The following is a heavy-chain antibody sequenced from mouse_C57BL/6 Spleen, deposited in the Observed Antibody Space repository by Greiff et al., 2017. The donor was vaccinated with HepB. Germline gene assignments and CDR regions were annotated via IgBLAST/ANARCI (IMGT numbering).Heavy chain of an antibody. CDR2: IYPGSGST. J-gene: IGHJ2*01. V-gene: IGHV1-55*01. D-gene: IGHD2-2*01. CDR1: GYTFTSYW. CDR3: VGVTTNYFDY. Sequence: QVQLKESGAELVKPGASVKMSCKASGYTFTSYWITWVKQRPGQGLEWIGDIYPGSGSTNYNEKFKSKATLTVDTSSSTAYMQLSSLTSEDSAVYYCVGVTTNYFDYWGQGTTLTVSS.